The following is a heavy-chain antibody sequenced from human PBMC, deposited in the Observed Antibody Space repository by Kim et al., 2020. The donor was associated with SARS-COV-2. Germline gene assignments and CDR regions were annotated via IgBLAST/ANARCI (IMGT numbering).Heavy chain of an antibody. CDR2: ISSSSSTI. D-gene: IGHD6-19*01. Sequence: GGSLRLSCAASGFTFSSYSMNWVRQAPGKGLEWVSYISSSSSTIYYADSVKGRFTISRDNAKNSLYLQMNSLRDEDTAVYYCAREKRYSSGWHRRPDAFDIWGQGTMVTVSS. J-gene: IGHJ3*02. V-gene: IGHV3-48*02. CDR1: GFTFSSYS. CDR3: AREKRYSSGWHRRPDAFDI.